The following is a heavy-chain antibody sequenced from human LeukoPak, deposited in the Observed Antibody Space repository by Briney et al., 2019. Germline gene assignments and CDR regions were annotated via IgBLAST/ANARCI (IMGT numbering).Heavy chain of an antibody. J-gene: IGHJ4*02. Sequence: GESLKISCKGSGYSFTSYVIGLVRQMPGKGLELIGIIYPGDSDTRYSPAFQGKVTISADNSISTAYLKWSSLKASDTAMYSCARVNYYDSSGYPPYFDYWGKGTLVTVSS. CDR1: GYSFTSYV. CDR2: IYPGDSDT. V-gene: IGHV5-51*01. D-gene: IGHD3-22*01. CDR3: ARVNYYDSSGYPPYFDY.